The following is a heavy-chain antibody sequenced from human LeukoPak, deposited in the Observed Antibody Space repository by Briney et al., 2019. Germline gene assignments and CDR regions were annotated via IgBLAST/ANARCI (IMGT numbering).Heavy chain of an antibody. CDR1: GFTFSSST. Sequence: SGGSLRLSCAASGFTFSSSTMNWVRQAPGKGLEWVSSISGSSNYIYYADSVKGRFTISRDNAKNSLYLQMNSLRVEDTAVYYCVRIPNSANFPNWFDPWGQGTLVTVSS. D-gene: IGHD4/OR15-4a*01. CDR2: ISGSSNYI. J-gene: IGHJ5*02. CDR3: VRIPNSANFPNWFDP. V-gene: IGHV3-21*01.